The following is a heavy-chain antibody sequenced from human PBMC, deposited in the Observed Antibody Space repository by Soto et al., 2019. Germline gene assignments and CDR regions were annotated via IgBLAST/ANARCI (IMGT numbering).Heavy chain of an antibody. CDR1: GGSFSGYY. Sequence: SETLSLTCAVYGGSFSGYYWSWIRQPPGKGLEWIGEINHSGSTNYNPSLKSRVTISVDTSKNQFSLKLSSVTAADTAVYYCARDTQLRFLEWLSDWFDPWGQGTLVTVSS. CDR3: ARDTQLRFLEWLSDWFDP. J-gene: IGHJ5*02. V-gene: IGHV4-34*01. D-gene: IGHD3-3*01. CDR2: INHSGST.